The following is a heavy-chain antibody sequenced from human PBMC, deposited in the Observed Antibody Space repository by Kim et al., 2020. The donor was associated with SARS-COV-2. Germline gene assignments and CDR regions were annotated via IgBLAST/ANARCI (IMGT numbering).Heavy chain of an antibody. CDR3: ARGGAVAGLFNF. J-gene: IGHJ4*02. CDR2: INPKTGDT. D-gene: IGHD6-19*01. Sequence: ASVKVSCKASGYTFTDYYLHWVRQAPGQGLEWMGRINPKTGDTKYAQKFHGRVTMTRDTAVSTASMEVTRLISDDTVVYFCARGGAVAGLFNFWGQGT. V-gene: IGHV1-2*05. CDR1: GYTFTDYY.